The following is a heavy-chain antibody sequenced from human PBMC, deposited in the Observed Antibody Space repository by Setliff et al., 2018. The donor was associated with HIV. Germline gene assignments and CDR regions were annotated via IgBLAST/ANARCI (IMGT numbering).Heavy chain of an antibody. V-gene: IGHV3-66*01. J-gene: IGHJ4*02. CDR3: VRVTVVAGTDY. Sequence: GGSLRLSCEASEITVRSNYMSWVRQAPGKGLEWVSILHSGYKTSYSDSVKGRFTISRDNAKNTLYLQLNSLRADDTAVYYCVRVTVVAGTDYWGQGTLVTVSS. CDR2: LHSGYKT. D-gene: IGHD6-19*01. CDR1: EITVRSNY.